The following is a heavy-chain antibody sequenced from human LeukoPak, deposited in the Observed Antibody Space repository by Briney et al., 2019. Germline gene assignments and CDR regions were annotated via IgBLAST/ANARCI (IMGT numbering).Heavy chain of an antibody. D-gene: IGHD6-19*01. J-gene: IGHJ4*02. CDR2: IYTSGST. CDR1: GYSISSSYY. Sequence: PSETLSLTCAVSGYSISSSYYWSWIRQPAGKGLEWIGRIYTSGSTNYNPSLKSRVTMSVDTSKNQFSLKLSSVTAADTAVYYCARYSSGWPRPYYFDYWGQGTLVTVSS. V-gene: IGHV4-59*10. CDR3: ARYSSGWPRPYYFDY.